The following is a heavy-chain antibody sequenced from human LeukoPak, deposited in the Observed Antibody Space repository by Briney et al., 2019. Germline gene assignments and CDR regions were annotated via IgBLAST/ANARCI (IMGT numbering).Heavy chain of an antibody. CDR1: GFPFSGYA. CDR2: IKSKTDGGTT. D-gene: IGHD7-27*01. J-gene: IGHJ4*02. Sequence: GRSLRLSCAASGFPFSGYAIHWVRQAPGKGLEWVGRIKSKTDGGTTDYAAPVKGRFTISRDDSKHTLYLQVNSLKTEDTALYYCTTGNWGSFSYWGQGTLVTVSS. CDR3: TTGNWGSFSY. V-gene: IGHV3-15*01.